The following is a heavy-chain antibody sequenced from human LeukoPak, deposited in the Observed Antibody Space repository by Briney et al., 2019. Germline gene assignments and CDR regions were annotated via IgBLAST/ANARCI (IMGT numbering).Heavy chain of an antibody. D-gene: IGHD3-10*01. V-gene: IGHV4-30-4*01. CDR1: GGSISSGDYY. J-gene: IGHJ4*02. CDR2: IYYSGSS. CDR3: ARVPSGEYGDYLDY. Sequence: SQTLSLTCTVSGGSISSGDYYWSWIRQPPGKGLEWIGYIYYSGSSCYNPSLKSRVTISVDTSKNQFSLKLSSVTAADTAVYYCARVPSGEYGDYLDYWGQGTLVTVSS.